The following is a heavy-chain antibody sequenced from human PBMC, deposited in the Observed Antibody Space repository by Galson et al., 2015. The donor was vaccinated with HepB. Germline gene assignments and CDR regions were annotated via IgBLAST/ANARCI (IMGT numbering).Heavy chain of an antibody. Sequence: ETLSLTCTVSGGSISSSSYYWGWIRQPPGKGLEWIGSIYYSGSTYYSPSLKSRVTISVDTSKNQFSLKLSSVTAADTAVYYCARGQKLLWFGELLPLPGRFDPWGQGTLVTVSS. V-gene: IGHV4-39*01. D-gene: IGHD3-10*01. CDR2: IYYSGST. J-gene: IGHJ5*02. CDR3: ARGQKLLWFGELLPLPGRFDP. CDR1: GGSISSSSYY.